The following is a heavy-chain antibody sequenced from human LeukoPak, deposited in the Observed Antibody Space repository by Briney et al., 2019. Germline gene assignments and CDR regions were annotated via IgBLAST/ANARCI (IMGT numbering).Heavy chain of an antibody. Sequence: ASVKVSCKASGGTFSSYAINWVRQATGQGLEWMGWMNPNSGNTGYAQKFQGRVTITRNTSISTAYMELSSLRSEDTAVYYCARGRSSSSWRYFDYWGQGTLVTVSS. V-gene: IGHV1-8*03. J-gene: IGHJ4*02. CDR1: GGTFSSYA. CDR3: ARGRSSSSWRYFDY. D-gene: IGHD6-13*01. CDR2: MNPNSGNT.